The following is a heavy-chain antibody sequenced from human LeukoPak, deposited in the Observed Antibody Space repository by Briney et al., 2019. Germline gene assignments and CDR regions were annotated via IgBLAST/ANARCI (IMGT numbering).Heavy chain of an antibody. Sequence: GGSLRHSCAASGFTFSSYWMSWVRQAPGKGLEWVANIKQDGSEKYYVDSVKGRFTISRDNAKNSLYLQMNSLRAEDTAVYYCARDVVSNTYYDFWSSDYWGQGTLVTVSS. V-gene: IGHV3-7*01. D-gene: IGHD3-3*01. J-gene: IGHJ4*02. CDR1: GFTFSSYW. CDR2: IKQDGSEK. CDR3: ARDVVSNTYYDFWSSDY.